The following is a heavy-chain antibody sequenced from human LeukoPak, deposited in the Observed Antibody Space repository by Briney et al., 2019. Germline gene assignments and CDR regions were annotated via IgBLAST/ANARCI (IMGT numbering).Heavy chain of an antibody. CDR2: ISGSGGST. CDR1: GFTFGDYA. Sequence: GGSLRLSCTASGFTFGDYAMSWVRQAPGKGLEWVSVISGSGGSTYYADSVKGRFTISRDNSKNTLYLQMNSLRAEDTAVYYCAKGVSAAADDAFDIWGQGTMVTVSS. V-gene: IGHV3-23*01. CDR3: AKGVSAAADDAFDI. J-gene: IGHJ3*02. D-gene: IGHD6-13*01.